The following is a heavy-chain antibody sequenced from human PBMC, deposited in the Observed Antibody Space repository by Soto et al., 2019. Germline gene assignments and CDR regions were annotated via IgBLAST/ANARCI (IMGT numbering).Heavy chain of an antibody. V-gene: IGHV3-15*07. D-gene: IGHD1-26*01. Sequence: GGSLRLSCAASSFTFSNAWMNWVRQAPGKGLEWVGRIKSKTDGGTTDYAAPVKGRFTMSRVDSKNKLYLQMNSLKTEDTAVYYCSLQIVGAVLDAFDIWGQGTMVTVSS. CDR1: SFTFSNAW. CDR3: SLQIVGAVLDAFDI. CDR2: IKSKTDGGTT. J-gene: IGHJ3*02.